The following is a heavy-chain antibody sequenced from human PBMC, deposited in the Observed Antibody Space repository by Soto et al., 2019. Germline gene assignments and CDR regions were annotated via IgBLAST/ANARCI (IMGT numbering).Heavy chain of an antibody. CDR2: IWYDGSNK. Sequence: QVQLVESGGGVVQPGRSLRLSCAASGFTFSSYGMHWVRQAPGKGLEWVAVIWYDGSNKYYADSVKGRFTISRDNSKNTLYLQMNSLRAEDTAVYYCAREEQWLRYSSWFDPWGQGTLVTVSS. J-gene: IGHJ5*02. CDR3: AREEQWLRYSSWFDP. V-gene: IGHV3-33*01. D-gene: IGHD6-19*01. CDR1: GFTFSSYG.